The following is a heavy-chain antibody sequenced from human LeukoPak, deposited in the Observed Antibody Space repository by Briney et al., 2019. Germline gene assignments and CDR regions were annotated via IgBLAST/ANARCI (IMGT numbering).Heavy chain of an antibody. CDR1: GFTFSSYA. CDR2: ISGSGGST. CDR3: AAHNYGSGSYFDY. V-gene: IGHV3-23*01. J-gene: IGHJ4*02. Sequence: PGGSLRLSCAASGFTFSSYAMSWVRQAPGKGLEWVSAISGSGGSTYYADSVKGRFTISRDNSKNTLYLQMSSLRAEDTAVYYCAAHNYGSGSYFDYWGQGTLVTVSS. D-gene: IGHD3-10*01.